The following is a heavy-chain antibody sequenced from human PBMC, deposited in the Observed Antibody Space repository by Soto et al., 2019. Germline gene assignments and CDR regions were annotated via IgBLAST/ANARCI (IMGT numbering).Heavy chain of an antibody. V-gene: IGHV4-31*03. CDR1: GGSISSGGYY. J-gene: IGHJ4*02. CDR2: IYYSGST. D-gene: IGHD6-6*01. Sequence: PSETLSLTCTVSGGSISSGGYYWSWIRQHPGKGLEWIGYIYYSGSTYYNPSLKSRVTISVDTSKNQFSLKLSSVTAADTAVYYCARYDSSSSLGENYWGQGTLVTVSS. CDR3: ARYDSSSSLGENY.